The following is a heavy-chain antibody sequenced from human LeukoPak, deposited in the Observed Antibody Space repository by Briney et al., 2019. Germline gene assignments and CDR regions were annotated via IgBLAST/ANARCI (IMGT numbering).Heavy chain of an antibody. CDR2: INPNSGGT. Sequence: GASVKVSCKASGYTFTAYYIHWVRQAPGQGLEWMGWINPNSGGTSYAQKFRGRVTMTRDTSISTAYMELNSLGSDDTAVYYCARDLKDTVMVIYVEIDYWGQGTLVTVSS. V-gene: IGHV1-2*02. J-gene: IGHJ4*02. CDR3: ARDLKDTVMVIYVEIDY. D-gene: IGHD5-18*01. CDR1: GYTFTAYY.